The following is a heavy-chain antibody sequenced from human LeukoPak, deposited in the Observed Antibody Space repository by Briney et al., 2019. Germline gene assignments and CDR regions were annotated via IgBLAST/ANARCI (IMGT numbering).Heavy chain of an antibody. CDR2: IYPGDSDT. V-gene: IGHV5-51*01. D-gene: IGHD5-18*01. J-gene: IGHJ4*02. CDR1: GYRFNNYW. Sequence: GESLKISCKGSGYRFNNYWIGWVRQMPGKGLEWMGIIYPGDSDTRYSPSFQGQVTISADRSISTAYLQGSSLKASDTAIYYCARQAYTYAPFDYGGQGTLVTVPS. CDR3: ARQAYTYAPFDY.